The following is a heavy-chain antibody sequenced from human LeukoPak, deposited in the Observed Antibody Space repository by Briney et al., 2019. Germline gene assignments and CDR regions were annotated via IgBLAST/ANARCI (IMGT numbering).Heavy chain of an antibody. D-gene: IGHD1-26*01. CDR3: ARGGYSGSYYVPPYY. CDR2: INPSGGST. CDR1: GGSFISYA. Sequence: SSVKVSCKSSGGSFISYACSWVRPAPGQGLEWMGIINPSGGSTSYAQKFQGRVTMTRDTSTSTVYMELSSLRSEDTAVYYCARGGYSGSYYVPPYYWGQGTLVTVSS. V-gene: IGHV1-46*01. J-gene: IGHJ4*02.